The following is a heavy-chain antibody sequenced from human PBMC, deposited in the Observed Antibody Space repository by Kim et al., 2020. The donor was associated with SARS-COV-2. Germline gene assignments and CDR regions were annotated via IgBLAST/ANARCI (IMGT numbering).Heavy chain of an antibody. CDR1: GFTFSNAG. Sequence: GGSLRLSCAASGFTFSNAGMSWVRQAPGKGLEWVGRIKSKTDGGTTDYAAPVKGRFTISRDDSKNTLYLQMNSLKTEDTAVYYCTTDPSYGITDYWGQGTLVTVSS. D-gene: IGHD4-17*01. V-gene: IGHV3-15*01. J-gene: IGHJ4*02. CDR2: IKSKTDGGTT. CDR3: TTDPSYGITDY.